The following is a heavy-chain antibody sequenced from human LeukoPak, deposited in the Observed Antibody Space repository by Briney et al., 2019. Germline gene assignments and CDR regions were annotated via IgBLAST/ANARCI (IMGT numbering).Heavy chain of an antibody. D-gene: IGHD5-18*01. CDR3: AKKQAYPPDTAIGYYYYMDV. J-gene: IGHJ6*03. V-gene: IGHV3-23*01. CDR1: GFTFNNYA. CDR2: ISGGSDRA. Sequence: GGSLTLSCATSGFTFNNYAMTWVRQAPGKGLEWVSAISGGSDRAFYTDSVKGRFTISRDNSKNTLYLQMNSLRAEDTAVYYCAKKQAYPPDTAIGYYYYMDVWGKGTTVTVSS.